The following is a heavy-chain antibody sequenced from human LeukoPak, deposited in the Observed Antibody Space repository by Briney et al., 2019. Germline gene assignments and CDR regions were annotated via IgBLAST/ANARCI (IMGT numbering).Heavy chain of an antibody. J-gene: IGHJ6*03. Sequence: SETLSLTCTVSGGSISSYYWSWIRQPAGKGLEWIGRIYTSGSTNYNPSLKSRVTMSVDTSKNQFSLKLSSVTAADTAVYYCARDYCSSTSCSTLYYYYYMDVWGKGTTVTVSS. V-gene: IGHV4-4*07. D-gene: IGHD2-2*01. CDR1: GGSISSYY. CDR3: ARDYCSSTSCSTLYYYYYMDV. CDR2: IYTSGST.